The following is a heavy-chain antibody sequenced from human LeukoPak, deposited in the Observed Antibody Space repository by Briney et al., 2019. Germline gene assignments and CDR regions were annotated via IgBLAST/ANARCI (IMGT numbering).Heavy chain of an antibody. CDR1: GFTFDDYA. V-gene: IGHV3-30*18. CDR3: AKGSGGSGSFYNHFDC. CDR2: ISSDGSNK. J-gene: IGHJ4*02. Sequence: GGSLRLSCAASGFTFDDYAMHWVRQAPGKGLEWVAVISSDGSNKYYADSVKGRFTISRDNSKNTLSLQMNSLRTEDTAVFYCAKGSGGSGSFYNHFDCWGQGTLVTVSS. D-gene: IGHD3-10*01.